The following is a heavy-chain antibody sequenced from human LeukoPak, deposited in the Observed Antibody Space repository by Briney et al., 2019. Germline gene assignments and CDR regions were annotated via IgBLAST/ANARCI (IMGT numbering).Heavy chain of an antibody. CDR3: ARGPPVPAAMFYYYYYYMDV. V-gene: IGHV3-30*01. CDR2: ISYDGSNK. J-gene: IGHJ6*03. CDR1: GFTCSSYA. D-gene: IGHD2-2*01. Sequence: GGSLRLSCAASGFTCSSYAMHWVRQAPGKGLEWVAVISYDGSNKYYADSVKGRFTISRDNSKNTLYLQMNSLRAEDTAVYYCARGPPVPAAMFYYYYYYMDVWGKGTTVTVSS.